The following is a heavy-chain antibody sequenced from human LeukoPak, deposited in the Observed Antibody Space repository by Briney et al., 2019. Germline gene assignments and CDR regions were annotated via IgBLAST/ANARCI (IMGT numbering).Heavy chain of an antibody. J-gene: IGHJ4*02. Sequence: GGSLRLSCAASGFTFSSYAMHWVRQAPGKGLEWVAVISYDGSNKYYADSVKGRFTISRDNSKNSLYLQMNSLRAEDTAVYYCARGHANWNYDYWGQGTLVTVSS. D-gene: IGHD1-7*01. CDR3: ARGHANWNYDY. CDR1: GFTFSSYA. V-gene: IGHV3-30-3*01. CDR2: ISYDGSNK.